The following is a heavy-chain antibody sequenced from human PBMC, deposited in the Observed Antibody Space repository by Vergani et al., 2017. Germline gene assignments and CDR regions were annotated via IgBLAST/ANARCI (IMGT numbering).Heavy chain of an antibody. Sequence: QVQLQESGPGLVKPSETLSLTCTVSGGSISSHYWSWIRQPPGKGLEWIGYIYYSGSTNYNPSLKSRVTISVDTSKNQLSLKLSSVTAADTAVYYCARGGDYDFWSGYLYYFDYWGQGTLVTVSS. D-gene: IGHD3-3*01. V-gene: IGHV4-59*11. J-gene: IGHJ4*02. CDR3: ARGGDYDFWSGYLYYFDY. CDR1: GGSISSHY. CDR2: IYYSGST.